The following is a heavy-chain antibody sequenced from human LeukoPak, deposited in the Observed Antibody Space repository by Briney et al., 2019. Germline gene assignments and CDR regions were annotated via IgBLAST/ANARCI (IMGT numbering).Heavy chain of an antibody. D-gene: IGHD6-13*01. J-gene: IGHJ4*02. CDR2: ISWNSGSI. V-gene: IGHV3-9*03. Sequence: PGRSLRLSCAASGFTFDDYAMHWVRQAPGKGLEWVSGISWNSGSIGYADSVKGRFTISGDNAKNSLYLQMNSLRAEDMALYYCAKAGVRAEAGAPYFDYWGQGTLVTVSS. CDR3: AKAGVRAEAGAPYFDY. CDR1: GFTFDDYA.